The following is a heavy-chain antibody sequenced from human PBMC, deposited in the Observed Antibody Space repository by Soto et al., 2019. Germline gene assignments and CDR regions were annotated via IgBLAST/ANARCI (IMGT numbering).Heavy chain of an antibody. CDR2: IYHSGST. V-gene: IGHV4-4*02. CDR1: GGSISSSNW. Sequence: QVQLQESGPGLVKPSGTLSLTCAVSGGSISSSNWWSWVRQPPGKGLEWIGEIYHSGSTNYNPSLQSRLTISVDKSKNQFSLKLSSVTAADTAVYYCARGADYDSSGYYYVGYWGQGTLVTVSS. J-gene: IGHJ4*02. CDR3: ARGADYDSSGYYYVGY. D-gene: IGHD3-22*01.